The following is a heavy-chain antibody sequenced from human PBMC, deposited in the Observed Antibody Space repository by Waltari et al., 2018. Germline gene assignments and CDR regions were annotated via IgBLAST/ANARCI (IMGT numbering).Heavy chain of an antibody. CDR1: GYTLIELS. D-gene: IGHD7-27*01. CDR2: FDPEGARI. CDR3: VTEGGNSGAFDF. J-gene: IGHJ3*01. V-gene: IGHV1-24*01. Sequence: QLPLVQSGAEVKTPGASVTVSCQVSGYTLIELSMHWVRQAPGKGLEWIGGFDPEGARIVYSQTFQGRVSLTEDTSTDTAYMVLSSLRVEDAAVYYCVTEGGNSGAFDFWGPGTMVTVFS.